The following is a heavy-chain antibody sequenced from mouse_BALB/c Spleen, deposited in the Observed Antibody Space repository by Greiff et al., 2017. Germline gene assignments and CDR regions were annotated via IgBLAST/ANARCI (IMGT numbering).Heavy chain of an antibody. CDR1: GYTFTSYW. V-gene: IGHV1-5*01. J-gene: IGHJ1*01. CDR2: IYPGNSDT. D-gene: IGHD2-1*01. Sequence: EVQLQQSGTVLARPGASVKMSCKASGYTFTSYWMHWVKQRPGQGLEWIGAIYPGNSDTSYNQKFKGKAKLTAVTSTSTAYMELSSLTNEDSAVYYCTREVDYGNSYWYFDVWGAGTTVTVSS. CDR3: TREVDYGNSYWYFDV.